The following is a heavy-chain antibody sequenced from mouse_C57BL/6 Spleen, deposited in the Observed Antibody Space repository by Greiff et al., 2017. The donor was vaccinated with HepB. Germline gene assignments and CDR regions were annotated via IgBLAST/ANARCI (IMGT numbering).Heavy chain of an antibody. Sequence: VQLKESGPGLVKPSQSLSLTCSVTGYSITSGYYWNWIRQFPGNKLEWMGYISYDGSNNYNPSLKNRISITRDTSKNQFFLKLNSVTTEDTATYYCARGGHYDSFAYWGQGTLVTVSA. CDR3: ARGGHYDSFAY. CDR2: ISYDGSN. CDR1: GYSITSGYY. D-gene: IGHD2-4*01. V-gene: IGHV3-6*01. J-gene: IGHJ3*01.